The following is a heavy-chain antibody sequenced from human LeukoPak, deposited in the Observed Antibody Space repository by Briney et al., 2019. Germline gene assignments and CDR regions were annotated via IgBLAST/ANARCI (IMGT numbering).Heavy chain of an antibody. J-gene: IGHJ4*02. CDR3: TRSPDIDILTGYSRYYFDY. D-gene: IGHD3-9*01. CDR2: IKQDGSEK. V-gene: IGHV3-7*03. CDR1: GFTFSSYW. Sequence: PGGSLRLSCAASGFTFSSYWMSWVRQAPGKGLEWVADIKQDGSEKYYVDSVKGRFTISRDNAKNSLYLQMNSLRASDTAIYYCTRSPDIDILTGYSRYYFDYWGQGTLVTVSS.